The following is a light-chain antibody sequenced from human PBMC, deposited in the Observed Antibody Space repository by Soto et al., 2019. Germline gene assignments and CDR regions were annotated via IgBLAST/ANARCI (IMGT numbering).Light chain of an antibody. CDR1: SDDVGGYDF. V-gene: IGLV2-14*03. Sequence: QSALTQPASVSGSPGQSIIISCTGTSDDVGGYDFVSWYQQRPGSVPQLIIYDVRYRPSGASPRFSGSKSGHTAYLTISGLPSDDEADYFCSSYTSTYSLVFGSGTKVTGL. CDR3: SSYTSTYSLV. J-gene: IGLJ1*01. CDR2: DVR.